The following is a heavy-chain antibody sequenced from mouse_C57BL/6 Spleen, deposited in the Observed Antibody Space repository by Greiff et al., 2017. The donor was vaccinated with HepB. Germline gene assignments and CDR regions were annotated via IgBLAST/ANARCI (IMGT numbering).Heavy chain of an antibody. D-gene: IGHD3-2*02. CDR2: IDPSDSET. CDR3: ASGYSSGSPFAY. V-gene: IGHV1-52*01. Sequence: VQLQQPGAELVRPGSSVKLSCKASGYTFTSYWMHWVKQRPIQGLEWIGNIDPSDSETHYNQKFKDKATLTVDKSSSTAYMQLSSLTSEDSAFYYCASGYSSGSPFAYWGQGTLVTVSA. J-gene: IGHJ3*01. CDR1: GYTFTSYW.